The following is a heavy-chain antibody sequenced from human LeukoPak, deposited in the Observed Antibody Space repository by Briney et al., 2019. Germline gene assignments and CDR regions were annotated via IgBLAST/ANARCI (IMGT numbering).Heavy chain of an antibody. CDR1: GGSISTNNW. J-gene: IGHJ4*02. CDR3: ARVRAYCSGGRCYSVAFDY. D-gene: IGHD2-15*01. V-gene: IGHV4-4*02. Sequence: SETLSLTCAVSGGSISTNNWGSWVRQPPGQGLGWIGEIYPSGSSNYNPSLKSRVIISLDKSENQFSLKMNSVTAADTAVYYCARVRAYCSGGRCYSVAFDYWGQGTLVTVSS. CDR2: IYPSGSS.